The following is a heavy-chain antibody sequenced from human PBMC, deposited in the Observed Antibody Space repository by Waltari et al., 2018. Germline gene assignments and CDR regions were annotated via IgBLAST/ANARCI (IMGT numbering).Heavy chain of an antibody. CDR2: IFTSGST. J-gene: IGHJ6*02. CDR1: GGSLSRGSVY. V-gene: IGHV4-61*02. D-gene: IGHD3-9*01. Sequence: QVQLQESGPGLVRPSQTLYPTCPVPGGSLSRGSVYWTSLRHPAGKGLEWVGHIFTSGSTKYNPSLKSRVSVSLDTSENQFSLRLSSVTAADTAVYYCARDEARYYDIMTGGGYYGLDVWGQGTTVTVSS. CDR3: ARDEARYYDIMTGGGYYGLDV.